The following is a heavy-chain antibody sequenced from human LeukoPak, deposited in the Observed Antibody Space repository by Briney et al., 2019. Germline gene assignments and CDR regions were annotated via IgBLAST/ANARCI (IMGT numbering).Heavy chain of an antibody. D-gene: IGHD3-16*01. V-gene: IGHV3-30*04. CDR3: ARERGIRALYFDN. CDR1: GFTFSSYT. J-gene: IGHJ4*02. Sequence: GGSLRLSCAASGFTFSSYTLHWVRQAPGKGLEWVALTSSDGNKYFADSVQGRFTISRDNSRNTVYLQLDSLRPDDTAVYYCARERGIRALYFDNWGQGTLVTVSS. CDR2: TSSDGNK.